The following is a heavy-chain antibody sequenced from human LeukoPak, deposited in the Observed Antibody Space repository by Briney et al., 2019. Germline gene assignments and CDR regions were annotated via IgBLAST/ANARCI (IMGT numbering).Heavy chain of an antibody. J-gene: IGHJ4*02. Sequence: GRSLRLSCAASGFTFSSYAMHWVRQAPGKGLEWVAVISYDGSNKYYADSVKGRFTISRDNSKNTLYLQMNSLRAEDTAVYYCARSGYYDSSGYYDYWGQGTLVTVSS. CDR2: ISYDGSNK. CDR3: ARSGYYDSSGYYDY. D-gene: IGHD3-22*01. CDR1: GFTFSSYA. V-gene: IGHV3-30-3*01.